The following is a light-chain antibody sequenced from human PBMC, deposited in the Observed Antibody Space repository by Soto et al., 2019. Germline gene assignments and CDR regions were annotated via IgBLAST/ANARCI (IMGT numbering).Light chain of an antibody. Sequence: QSVLTQPRSVSGSPGQSVTISCTGTSRDVGAYNYVSWYQEHPGKAPKVIVYDVTKRPSGVPDRFSGSKSGNTASLTISGLQSEDEADYYCCSYAGTYSYVFGTGTKVTVL. V-gene: IGLV2-11*01. CDR3: CSYAGTYSYV. CDR1: SRDVGAYNY. CDR2: DVT. J-gene: IGLJ1*01.